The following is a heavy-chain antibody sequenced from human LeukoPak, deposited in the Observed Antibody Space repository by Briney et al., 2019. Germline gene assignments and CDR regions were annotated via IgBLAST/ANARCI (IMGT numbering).Heavy chain of an antibody. J-gene: IGHJ4*02. D-gene: IGHD4-23*01. CDR3: ARGWLAETTVVTPYNY. Sequence: SVKVSCKASGYTFTGYYMHWVRQAPGQGLEWMGGIIPIFGTANYAQKFQGRVTITAVESMSTAYMELSSLRSEDTAVYYCARGWLAETTVVTPYNYWGQGTLVTVSS. CDR1: GYTFTGYY. CDR2: IIPIFGTA. V-gene: IGHV1-69*13.